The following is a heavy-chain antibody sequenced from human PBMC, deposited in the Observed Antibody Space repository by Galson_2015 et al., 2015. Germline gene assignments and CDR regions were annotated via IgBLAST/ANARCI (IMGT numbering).Heavy chain of an antibody. CDR1: GGSISSSSYY. CDR2: IYYSGST. CDR3: ARRPFMVRGDNWFDP. V-gene: IGHV4-39*01. D-gene: IGHD3-10*01. Sequence: ETLSLTCTVSGGSISSSSYYWGWIRQPPGKGLEWIGSIYYSGSTYYNPSLKSRVTISVDTSKNQFSLKLSSVTAADTAVYYCARRPFMVRGDNWFDPWGQGTLVTVSS. J-gene: IGHJ5*02.